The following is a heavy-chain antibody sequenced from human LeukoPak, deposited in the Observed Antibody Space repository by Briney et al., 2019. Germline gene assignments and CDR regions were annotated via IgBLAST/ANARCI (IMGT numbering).Heavy chain of an antibody. Sequence: PGGSLRLSCAASGFTFSSSAMNWVRQAPGKGLEWVSSINNVGSHIYYADSVKGRFTISRDNAKNSLYLQMNSLRAEDTAVYYCARDHPATSKVDYWGQGTLVTVSS. CDR2: INNVGSHI. D-gene: IGHD5-12*01. CDR1: GFTFSSSA. J-gene: IGHJ4*02. V-gene: IGHV3-21*01. CDR3: ARDHPATSKVDY.